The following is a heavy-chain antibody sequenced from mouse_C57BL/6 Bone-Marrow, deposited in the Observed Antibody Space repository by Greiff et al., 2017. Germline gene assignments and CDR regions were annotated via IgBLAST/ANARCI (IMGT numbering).Heavy chain of an antibody. Sequence: FPGNKLEYIGYTFYSGITYYNPSLESRTYITRDTSKNQFSLKLSSVTTEDTATYYCARGDYYGSSFWFAYWGQGTLVTVSA. V-gene: IGHV3-3*01. D-gene: IGHD1-1*01. J-gene: IGHJ3*01. CDR2: TFYSGIT. CDR3: ARGDYYGSSFWFAY.